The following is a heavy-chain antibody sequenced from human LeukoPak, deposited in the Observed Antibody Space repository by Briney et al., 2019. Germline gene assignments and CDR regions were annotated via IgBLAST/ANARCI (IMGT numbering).Heavy chain of an antibody. CDR2: DNPSGST. CDR3: ARGRQDVTMIVVVMTAVSYYLDV. V-gene: IGHV4-34*01. Sequence: SETLSLTCAVCGGSFSGYYWTWMRQTPEKGLEWIGEDNPSGSTSYNPSLKSRVTISVDTSKNHFFLKLSSVTTADTAAYYCARGRQDVTMIVVVMTAVSYYLDVWGKGTTVTVS. D-gene: IGHD3-22*01. J-gene: IGHJ6*03. CDR1: GGSFSGYY.